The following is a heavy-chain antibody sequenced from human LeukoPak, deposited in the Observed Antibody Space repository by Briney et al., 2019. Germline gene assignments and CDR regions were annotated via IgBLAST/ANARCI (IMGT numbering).Heavy chain of an antibody. Sequence: GESLKISCKGSGYSFTSYWIGWVRQMPGKGLEWMGIIYPGDSDTRYSPSFQGQVTISADMSISTAYLQWSSLKASDTAMYYCARRSYCSSTSCYSSYYYYYGMDVWGKGTTVTVSS. J-gene: IGHJ6*04. CDR3: ARRSYCSSTSCYSSYYYYYGMDV. CDR1: GYSFTSYW. V-gene: IGHV5-51*01. CDR2: IYPGDSDT. D-gene: IGHD2-2*01.